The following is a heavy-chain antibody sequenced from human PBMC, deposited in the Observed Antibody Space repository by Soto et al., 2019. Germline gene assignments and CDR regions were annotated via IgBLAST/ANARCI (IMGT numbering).Heavy chain of an antibody. Sequence: PSETLSLTCSVSGGSISSRESYWGWIRQPPWKGLEWIGNIHYNGNTKYSPSLKSRVTMSVDTSKNHFSLKLISVTTADTAVYFCAREGNLGRWIQPLDSWGQGTLVTVSS. CDR3: AREGNLGRWIQPLDS. CDR2: IHYNGNT. J-gene: IGHJ4*02. V-gene: IGHV4-61*03. D-gene: IGHD2-2*03. CDR1: GGSISSRESY.